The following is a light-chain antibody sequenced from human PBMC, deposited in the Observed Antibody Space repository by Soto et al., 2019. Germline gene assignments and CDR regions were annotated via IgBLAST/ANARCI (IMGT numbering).Light chain of an antibody. CDR3: TSYTSSSTLEV. V-gene: IGLV2-14*01. Sequence: QSVLTQPASVSGSPGQSITISCTGTSSDVGGYNSVSWYQQHPGKAPKLMIYDVSYRPSGVSNRFSGSKSGNTASLTISGLQAEDEADYYCTSYTSSSTLEVFGGGTKLTVL. CDR2: DVS. CDR1: SSDVGGYNS. J-gene: IGLJ2*01.